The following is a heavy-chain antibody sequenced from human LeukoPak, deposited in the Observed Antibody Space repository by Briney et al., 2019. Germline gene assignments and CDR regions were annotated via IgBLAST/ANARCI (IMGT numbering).Heavy chain of an antibody. CDR2: IYSGGST. CDR1: GLTVSTNY. CDR3: AREANSYYYGSGSYFYFDY. J-gene: IGHJ4*02. Sequence: GGSLSLSCAASGLTVSTNYMTWVRQAPGKGLEWVSVIYSGGSTYYADSVKGRFTISRDNSKNTLYLQMNSLRPEDTAVYYCAREANSYYYGSGSYFYFDYWGQGTLVTVSS. D-gene: IGHD3-10*01. V-gene: IGHV3-66*02.